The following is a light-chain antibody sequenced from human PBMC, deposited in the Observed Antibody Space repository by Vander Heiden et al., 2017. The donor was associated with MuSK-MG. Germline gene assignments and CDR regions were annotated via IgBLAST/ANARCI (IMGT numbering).Light chain of an antibody. CDR3: QQYNSNPWT. V-gene: IGKV4-1*01. J-gene: IGKJ1*01. CDR2: WAS. CDR1: QSVLYSSNNRNY. Sequence: DNSMTQSPDPLALSLGERATINCKSSQSVLYSSNNRNYLAWYQQKPGQPPKLLIYWASTRESGVPERFSGSGSGTVFTLTISSLQAEDVAIYYCQQYNSNPWTFGQGTKVEIK.